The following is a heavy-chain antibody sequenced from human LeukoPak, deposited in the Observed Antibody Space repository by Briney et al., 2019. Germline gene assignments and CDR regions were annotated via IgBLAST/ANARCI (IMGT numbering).Heavy chain of an antibody. CDR2: IKQDGSEK. V-gene: IGHV3-7*01. J-gene: IGHJ4*02. D-gene: IGHD3-10*01. CDR3: ARGGRMVRGVYFDY. Sequence: GGSLRLSCAASGFTFSSYWMSWVRQAPGKGLEWVANIKQDGSEKYYVDSVKGRFTISRDNAKNSLYLQMNSLRAEDTAVYYCARGGRMVRGVYFDYWGQGTLATVSS. CDR1: GFTFSSYW.